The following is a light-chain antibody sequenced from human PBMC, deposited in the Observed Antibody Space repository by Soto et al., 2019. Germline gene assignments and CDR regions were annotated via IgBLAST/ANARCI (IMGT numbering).Light chain of an antibody. V-gene: IGLV2-14*01. CDR2: DVS. CDR1: SSYVGGYKY. Sequence: QSVLTQPASVSGSPGQSITISCTGTSSYVGGYKYVSWYQQHPGEAPKLMIYDVSNRPSGVSNRFSGSKSGNTASLTISGLQAEDEADYYCSSYTSSSTRVFGTGTKVTVL. J-gene: IGLJ1*01. CDR3: SSYTSSSTRV.